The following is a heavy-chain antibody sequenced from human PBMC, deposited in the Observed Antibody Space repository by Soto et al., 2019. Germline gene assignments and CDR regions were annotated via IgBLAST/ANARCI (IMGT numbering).Heavy chain of an antibody. J-gene: IGHJ6*02. CDR2: SNHSGST. V-gene: IGHV4-34*01. Sequence: XETLSLSGAVDSGSFSGYDWGWIRQPPGKGLDWIGESNHSGSTNYNPSLKSRVTISVDTSKNQFSPKLSSVTAADTAVYYCARGSLVVVPAAMRPIYYYYGMDVWGHGTTVTVSS. CDR3: ARGSLVVVPAAMRPIYYYYGMDV. D-gene: IGHD2-2*01. CDR1: SGSFSGYD.